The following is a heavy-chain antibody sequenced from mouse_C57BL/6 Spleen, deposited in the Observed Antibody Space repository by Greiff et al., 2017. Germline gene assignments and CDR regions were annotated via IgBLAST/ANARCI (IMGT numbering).Heavy chain of an antibody. CDR2: ISYDGSN. CDR3: ARNYYGSPAWFAY. J-gene: IGHJ3*01. Sequence: EVQRVESGPGLVKPSQSLSLTCSVTGYSITSGYYWNWIRQFPGNKLEWMGYISYDGSNNYNPSLKNRISITRDTSKNQFFLKLNSVTTEDTATYYCARNYYGSPAWFAYWGQGTLVTVSA. CDR1: GYSITSGYY. D-gene: IGHD1-1*01. V-gene: IGHV3-6*01.